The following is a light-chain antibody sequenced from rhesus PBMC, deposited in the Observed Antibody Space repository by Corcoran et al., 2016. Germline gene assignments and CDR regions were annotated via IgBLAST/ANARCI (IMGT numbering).Light chain of an antibody. CDR1: QSVSSY. CDR2: GAS. V-gene: IGKV3S9*01. J-gene: IGKJ2*01. CDR3: QQYNNWYS. Sequence: EIVMTQSPATLSLSPGERATLSCRARQSVSSYVAWYQQKPDEAPRHLIYGASSRSTGIPDRFSGRGAGTDFTLIISSLEPEDVGVYYCQQYNNWYSFGQGTKVEIK.